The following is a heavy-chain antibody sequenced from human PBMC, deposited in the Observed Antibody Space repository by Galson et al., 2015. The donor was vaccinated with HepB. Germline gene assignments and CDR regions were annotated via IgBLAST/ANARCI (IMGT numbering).Heavy chain of an antibody. V-gene: IGHV3-23*01. CDR2: ISGSGGST. D-gene: IGHD2-2*01. Sequence: SLRLSCAASGFTFSSYAMSWVRQAPGKGLEWVSAISGSGGSTYYADSVKGRFTISRDNSKNTLYLQMNSLRAEDTAVYYCAKDPAFPGRYCSSTSCDYWGQGTLVTVSS. CDR3: AKDPAFPGRYCSSTSCDY. J-gene: IGHJ4*02. CDR1: GFTFSSYA.